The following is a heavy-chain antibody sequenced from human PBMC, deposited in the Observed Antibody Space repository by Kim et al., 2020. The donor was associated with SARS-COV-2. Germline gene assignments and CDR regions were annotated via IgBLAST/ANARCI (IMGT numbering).Heavy chain of an antibody. CDR3: ARDLLVGATSYGMDV. Sequence: GGSLRLSCAASGFTFSSYGMHWVRQAPGKGLEWVAVIWYDGSNKYYADSVKGRFTISRDNSKNTLYLQMNSLRADDTAVYYCARDLLVGATSYGMDVWGQGTTVTVSS. D-gene: IGHD1-26*01. J-gene: IGHJ6*02. V-gene: IGHV3-33*01. CDR1: GFTFSSYG. CDR2: IWYDGSNK.